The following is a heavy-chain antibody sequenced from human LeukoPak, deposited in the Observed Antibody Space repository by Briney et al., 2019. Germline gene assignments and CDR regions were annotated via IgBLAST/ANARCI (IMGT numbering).Heavy chain of an antibody. CDR3: AKGEYCSTTSCYPLYY. CDR1: GFTFSSYA. CDR2: ISGSGGST. Sequence: GGSLRLSCAASGFTFSSYAMSWVRQAPGKGLEWVSAISGSGGSTYYADSVKGRFTISKDNSKNTLYLQMNSLRAEDTAVYYCAKGEYCSTTSCYPLYYWGQGTLVTVSS. J-gene: IGHJ4*02. V-gene: IGHV3-23*01. D-gene: IGHD2-2*01.